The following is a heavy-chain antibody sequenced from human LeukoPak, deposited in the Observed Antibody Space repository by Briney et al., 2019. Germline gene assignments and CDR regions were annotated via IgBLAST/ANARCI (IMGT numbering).Heavy chain of an antibody. J-gene: IGHJ5*02. CDR1: GFTFSSYS. Sequence: PGGSLRLSCAASGFTFSSYSMNWVRQAPGKGLEWVSYISSSSSTIYYADSVKGRFTISRDNAKNSLYLQMNSLSAEDTAVYYCARGPTIFGVVSADNWFDPWGQGTLVTVSS. CDR3: ARGPTIFGVVSADNWFDP. CDR2: ISSSSSTI. D-gene: IGHD3-3*01. V-gene: IGHV3-48*04.